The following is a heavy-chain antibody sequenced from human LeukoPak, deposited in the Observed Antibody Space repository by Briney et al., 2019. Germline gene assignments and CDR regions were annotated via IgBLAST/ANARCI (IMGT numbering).Heavy chain of an antibody. CDR1: GFTFSSYG. D-gene: IGHD3-3*01. Sequence: GRSLRLSCAASGFTFSSYGMHWVRQAPGKGLEWVAFIRSDGTNKYYADSVKGRFTISRDNSKNTLYLQMNSLRAEDTAVYYCATHWSTYWAIDYWGQGTLVTVSS. J-gene: IGHJ4*02. CDR2: IRSDGTNK. CDR3: ATHWSTYWAIDY. V-gene: IGHV3-30*02.